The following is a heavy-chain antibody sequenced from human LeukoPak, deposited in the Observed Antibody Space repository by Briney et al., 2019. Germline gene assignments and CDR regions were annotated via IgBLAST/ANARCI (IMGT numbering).Heavy chain of an antibody. CDR2: IKQDGSKK. CDR1: GFPFSSYW. D-gene: IGHD1-26*01. Sequence: GGSLRLSCVASGFPFSSYWMTWVRQAPGKGLEWVANIKQDGSKKSYVDSVKGRFTISRDNAKNSLYLQMNSLRDEDTAVYYCASSGSYRFDYWGQGTLVTVSS. CDR3: ASSGSYRFDY. V-gene: IGHV3-7*01. J-gene: IGHJ4*02.